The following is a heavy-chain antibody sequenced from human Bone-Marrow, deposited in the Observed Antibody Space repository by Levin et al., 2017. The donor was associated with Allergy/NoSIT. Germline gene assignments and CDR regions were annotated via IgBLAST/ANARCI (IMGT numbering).Heavy chain of an antibody. CDR2: FFYNMGT. CDR3: ARLVTGFPNWFDL. J-gene: IGHJ5*02. CDR1: GASISSRSCS. D-gene: IGHD2/OR15-2a*01. Sequence: SQTLSLTCTVSGASISSRSCSWGWVRQPPGKGLEWIGTFFYNMGTYYNPSLRSRLAISGDTSKNQFSLNLSSVTAADTAIYFCARLVTGFPNWFDLWGRGILVTVSS. V-gene: IGHV4-39*01.